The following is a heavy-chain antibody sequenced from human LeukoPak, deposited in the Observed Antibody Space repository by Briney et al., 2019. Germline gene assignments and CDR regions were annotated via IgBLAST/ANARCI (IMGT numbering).Heavy chain of an antibody. D-gene: IGHD3-10*01. J-gene: IGHJ4*02. CDR3: AREGYYGSGSPPSLYFDY. V-gene: IGHV3-30-3*01. CDR2: TPSDLNVK. Sequence: PGGSLKLSCEASGFTFRNYVIHWVRQAPGKGLEWVAVTPSDLNVKLYADSVKGRFTISRDNSRSTLYLQMNSLRPEDTAIYYCAREGYYGSGSPPSLYFDYWGQGTLVTVSS. CDR1: GFTFRNYV.